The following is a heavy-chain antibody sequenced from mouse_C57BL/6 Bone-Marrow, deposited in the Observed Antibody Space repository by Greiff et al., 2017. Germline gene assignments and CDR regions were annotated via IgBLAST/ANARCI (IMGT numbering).Heavy chain of an antibody. D-gene: IGHD1-2*01. CDR2: INRDGGST. CDR3: ARVILGAIDY. J-gene: IGHJ4*01. CDR1: DYEFPSHD. Sequence: EVQVVESGGGLVQPGASLKLSCESNDYEFPSHDMSWVRQTPEKRLELVASINRDGGSTYYPATIESRFIISGDNTKKTRYLQLSSLRSEDAALYYCARVILGAIDYWGQGTSVTVSS. V-gene: IGHV5-2*01.